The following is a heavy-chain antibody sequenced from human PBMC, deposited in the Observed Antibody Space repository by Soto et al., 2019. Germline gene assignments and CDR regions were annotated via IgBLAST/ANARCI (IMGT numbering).Heavy chain of an antibody. V-gene: IGHV3-33*01. Sequence: GGSLRLSCAASGFTFSSYGMHWVRQAPGKGLEWVAVIWYDGSNKYYADSVKGRFTISRDNSKNTLYLQMNSLRAEDTAVYYCARTRGYYYYYGMDVWGQGTTVTVSS. CDR1: GFTFSSYG. D-gene: IGHD1-26*01. CDR2: IWYDGSNK. J-gene: IGHJ6*02. CDR3: ARTRGYYYYYGMDV.